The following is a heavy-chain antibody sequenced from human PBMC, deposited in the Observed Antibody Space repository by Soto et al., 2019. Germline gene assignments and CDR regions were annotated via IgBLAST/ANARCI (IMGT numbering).Heavy chain of an antibody. D-gene: IGHD3-22*01. Sequence: SLTCAVSGGSISSGGYSWSWIRQPPGKGLEWIGYIYHSGSTYYNPSLKSRVTISVDRSKNQFSLKLSSVTAADTAVYYCARVKDYYDSSGYHNWFDPWGQGTLVTVSS. CDR1: GGSISSGGYS. CDR2: IYHSGST. V-gene: IGHV4-30-2*01. J-gene: IGHJ5*02. CDR3: ARVKDYYDSSGYHNWFDP.